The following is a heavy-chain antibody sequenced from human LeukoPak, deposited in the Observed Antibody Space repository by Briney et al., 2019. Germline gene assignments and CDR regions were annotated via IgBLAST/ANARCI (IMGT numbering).Heavy chain of an antibody. Sequence: SQTLSLTCTVSGGSISSGGYYRSWIRQHPGKGLEWIGYIYYSGSTYYNPSLKSRVTISVDTSKNQFSLKLSSVTAADTAVYYCARGLYYDSSGYSVVGAFDIWGQGTMVTVSS. V-gene: IGHV4-31*03. J-gene: IGHJ3*02. D-gene: IGHD3-22*01. CDR1: GGSISSGGYY. CDR2: IYYSGST. CDR3: ARGLYYDSSGYSVVGAFDI.